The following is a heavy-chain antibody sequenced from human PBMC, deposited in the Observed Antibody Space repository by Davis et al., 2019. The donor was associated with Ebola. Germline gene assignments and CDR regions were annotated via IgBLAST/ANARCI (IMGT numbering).Heavy chain of an antibody. CDR1: GGTFSSYA. CDR2: IIPIFGTA. Sequence: SVKVSCKASGGTFSSYAISWVRQAPGQGLEWMGGIIPIFGTANYAQKFQGRVTITADESTSTAYMELSSLRSEDTAVYYCARGGSSSLLSQTGYYYYYGMDVWGQGTTVTVSS. V-gene: IGHV1-69*13. CDR3: ARGGSSSLLSQTGYYYYYGMDV. J-gene: IGHJ6*02. D-gene: IGHD6-13*01.